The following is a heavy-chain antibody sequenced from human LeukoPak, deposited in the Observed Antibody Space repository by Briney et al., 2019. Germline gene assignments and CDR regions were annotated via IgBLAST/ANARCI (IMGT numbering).Heavy chain of an antibody. D-gene: IGHD3-3*01. CDR2: VYGGGNT. Sequence: PGGSLRLSCAASGFTVANDCMSWVRQAPGKGLEWVSTVYGGGNTAYADSVKGRFTISRDNSKNTLYLQMNSLRAEDTAVYYCAKGAIWKPFDYWGQGTLVTVSS. J-gene: IGHJ4*02. CDR1: GFTVANDC. CDR3: AKGAIWKPFDY. V-gene: IGHV3-53*01.